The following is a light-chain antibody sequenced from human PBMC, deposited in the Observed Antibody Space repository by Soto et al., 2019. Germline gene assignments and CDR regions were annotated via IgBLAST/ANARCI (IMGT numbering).Light chain of an antibody. J-gene: IGKJ4*01. V-gene: IGKV1-5*03. CDR2: KAS. CDR1: QSISNW. CDR3: QHYNNYSPT. Sequence: DIQMTQSPSALSASVGDRVTITCRASQSISNWLAWYQQKPGKATNLLIYKASGLESGVPSRFSGSGSGTEFTLTISSLQPDDSATYYCQHYNNYSPTFGGGNKVEIK.